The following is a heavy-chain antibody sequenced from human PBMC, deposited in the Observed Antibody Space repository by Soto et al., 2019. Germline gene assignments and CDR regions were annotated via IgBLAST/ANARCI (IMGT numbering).Heavy chain of an antibody. CDR2: IYYSGST. V-gene: IGHV4-31*03. J-gene: IGHJ5*02. D-gene: IGHD3-10*01. CDR3: ARVLPITMGRGFGAAGPLGWFDP. CDR1: GGAISSGGYY. Sequence: QVQLQESGPGLVKPSQTLSLTCTVSGGAISSGGYYWSWIRQHPGKGLEWIGYIYYSGSTYYNPSLKSRLNLSLDMSKNHFSLKLSSVTAADTAMYYCARVLPITMGRGFGAAGPLGWFDPWGQGTLVTVSS.